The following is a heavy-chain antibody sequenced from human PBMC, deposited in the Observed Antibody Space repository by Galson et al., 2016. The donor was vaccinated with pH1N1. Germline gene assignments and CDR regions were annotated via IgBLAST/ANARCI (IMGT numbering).Heavy chain of an antibody. CDR3: ARGGYCSGGSCYDVFDY. CDR1: GYTFTDYD. J-gene: IGHJ4*02. Sequence: SVKVSCKASGYTFTDYDINWVRHGTGQGLEWMGWMNPNNDNTGYAQKFQGRVTMTRNTSISTAYMELSSLRSEDTAVYYCARGGYCSGGSCYDVFDYWGQGTLVTVS. V-gene: IGHV1-8*01. D-gene: IGHD2-15*01. CDR2: MNPNNDNT.